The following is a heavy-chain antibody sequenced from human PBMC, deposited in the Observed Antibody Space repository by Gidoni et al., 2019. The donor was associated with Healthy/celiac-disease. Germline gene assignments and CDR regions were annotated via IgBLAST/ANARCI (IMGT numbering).Heavy chain of an antibody. CDR1: GGTFSSYT. J-gene: IGHJ6*02. V-gene: IGHV1-69*02. CDR3: ARVPLYDYGMDV. Sequence: QVQLVQSGAEVKKPGSSVKVSCKASGGTFSSYTISWVRQAPGQGLEWMGRIIPILGIANYAQKFQGRVTITADKSTSTAYMELSSLRSEDTAVYYSARVPLYDYGMDVWGQGTTVTVSS. CDR2: IIPILGIA.